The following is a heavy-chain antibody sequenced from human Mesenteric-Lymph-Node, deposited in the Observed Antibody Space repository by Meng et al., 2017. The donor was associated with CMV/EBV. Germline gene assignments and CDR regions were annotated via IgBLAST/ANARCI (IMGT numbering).Heavy chain of an antibody. CDR1: GFSFGSYW. CDR3: ATSGYSYGYYGMDV. V-gene: IGHV3-7*01. CDR2: IKEDGSYT. D-gene: IGHD5-18*01. J-gene: IGHJ6*02. Sequence: GGSLRLSCAASGFSFGSYWMTWVRQVSGKGLEFVANIKEDGSYTNHLDSVKGRFTISRDNAKASLYLQMNSLRPEDTAVYYCATSGYSYGYYGMDVWGQGTTVTVSS.